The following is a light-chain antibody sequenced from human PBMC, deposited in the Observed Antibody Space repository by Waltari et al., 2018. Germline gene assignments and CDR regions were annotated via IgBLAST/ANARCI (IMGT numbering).Light chain of an antibody. Sequence: EIVLTQSPATLSLSPGERASLSCRASQSLPTSNLAWYQQKPGQPPRLLFYGASRRATGIPDRFSGSVTGTDFSLTITRLEPEDFATYYCLQYDVLPFAFGPGTTVDV. CDR2: GAS. CDR3: LQYDVLPFA. CDR1: QSLPTSN. V-gene: IGKV3-20*01. J-gene: IGKJ3*01.